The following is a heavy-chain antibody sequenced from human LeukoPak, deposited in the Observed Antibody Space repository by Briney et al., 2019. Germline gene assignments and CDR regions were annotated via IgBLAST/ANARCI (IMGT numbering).Heavy chain of an antibody. J-gene: IGHJ4*02. V-gene: IGHV4-59*01. D-gene: IGHD6-13*01. Sequence: PSETLSLTCTVSGSSISSYYWSWIRQPPGKGLEWIGYIYYSGSTNYNPSLKSRVTISVDTSKNQFSLKLSSATAADTAVYYCARFGTAAAVNWGQGTLVTVSS. CDR3: ARFGTAAAVN. CDR2: IYYSGST. CDR1: GSSISSYY.